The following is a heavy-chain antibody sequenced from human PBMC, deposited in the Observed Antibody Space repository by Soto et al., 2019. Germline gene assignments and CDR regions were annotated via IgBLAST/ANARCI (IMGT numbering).Heavy chain of an antibody. CDR3: AKESVEATYSYYGMDV. V-gene: IGHV3-30*18. CDR2: VSFDSKNK. CDR1: GFSFESYG. D-gene: IGHD1-26*01. J-gene: IGHJ6*02. Sequence: GGSLRLSCGGSGFSFESYGMHWVRQAPGKGLEWVATVSFDSKNKYYIDSVDGRFTISRDNSKKMLSLQMTSLRHEDTAVYYCAKESVEATYSYYGMDVWGPGTTVIVSS.